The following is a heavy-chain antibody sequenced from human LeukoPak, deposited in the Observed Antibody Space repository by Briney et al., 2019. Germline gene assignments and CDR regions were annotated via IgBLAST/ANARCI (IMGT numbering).Heavy chain of an antibody. J-gene: IGHJ3*02. D-gene: IGHD3-10*01. V-gene: IGHV1-2*02. CDR1: GYTFTGYY. CDR3: ARSRMVRGVNDAFDI. Sequence: WASVKVSCKASGYTFTGYYMHWVRQAPGQGLEWMGWINPNSGGTNYAQTFQGRVTMTRDTSISTAYMELSRLRSDDTAVYYCARSRMVRGVNDAFDIWGQGTMVTVSS. CDR2: INPNSGGT.